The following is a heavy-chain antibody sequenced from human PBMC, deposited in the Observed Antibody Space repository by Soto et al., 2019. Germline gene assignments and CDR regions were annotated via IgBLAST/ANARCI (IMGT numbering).Heavy chain of an antibody. Sequence: SETLSLTCTVSGGSINNYYCNWVRQPPGKGLEWIGSIHYSGTTHYNPSLESRVTISADRAKNQFSLKLNSVTAADTAVYYCAGDTYGMDVCGQGTTVTVSS. V-gene: IGHV4-59*01. J-gene: IGHJ6*02. CDR1: GGSINNYY. CDR2: IHYSGTT. CDR3: AGDTYGMDV.